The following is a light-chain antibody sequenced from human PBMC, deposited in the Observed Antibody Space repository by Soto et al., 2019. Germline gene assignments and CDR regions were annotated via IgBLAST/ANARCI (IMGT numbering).Light chain of an antibody. CDR2: DVN. CDR1: SSDVGAYIF. J-gene: IGLJ1*01. CDR3: GSYTNINTRACV. V-gene: IGLV2-8*01. Sequence: QSALTQPPSASGSPGQSVTISCTGTSSDVGAYIFVSWYQQHPGKAPKLMVYDVNRRPPGVPDRFFGSKSGNTASLTVSGLQAEDEADYYCGSYTNINTRACVFGTGTKLTVL.